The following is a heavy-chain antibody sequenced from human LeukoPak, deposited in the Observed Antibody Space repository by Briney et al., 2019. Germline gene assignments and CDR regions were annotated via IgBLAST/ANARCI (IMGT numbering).Heavy chain of an antibody. CDR1: GGSISSYY. V-gene: IGHV4-59*01. CDR2: IYYSGST. Sequence: PSETLSLTCTVSGGSISSYYWSWIRQPPGKGLEWIGYIYYSGSTNYNPSLKSRVTISVDTSMNQFSLKLSSVTAADTAVYYCARVTSDDDYVWGSYHPYYFDYWGQGTLVTVSS. J-gene: IGHJ4*02. CDR3: ARVTSDDDYVWGSYHPYYFDY. D-gene: IGHD3-16*02.